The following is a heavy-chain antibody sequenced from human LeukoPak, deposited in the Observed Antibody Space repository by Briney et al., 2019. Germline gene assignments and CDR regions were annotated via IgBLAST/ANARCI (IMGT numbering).Heavy chain of an antibody. J-gene: IGHJ4*02. CDR1: GDSVSINSAA. V-gene: IGHV6-1*01. Sequence: SQTLSLTCAISGDSVSINSAAWNWIRQSPSRGLEWLGRTYQRSKWYNDYAVSVKSRITINPDISKNQFSLQLNSVTPEDTAVYYCARSPSPYSSGWYFDYWGQGALVTVSS. D-gene: IGHD6-19*01. CDR2: TYQRSKWYN. CDR3: ARSPSPYSSGWYFDY.